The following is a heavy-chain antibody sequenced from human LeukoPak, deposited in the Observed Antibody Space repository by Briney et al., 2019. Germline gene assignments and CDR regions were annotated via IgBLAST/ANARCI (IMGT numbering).Heavy chain of an antibody. J-gene: IGHJ3*01. CDR1: GYFLSESS. CDR2: FDPETGEI. V-gene: IGHV1-24*01. D-gene: IGHD5-12*01. CDR3: ATEDPSGLGVFNL. Sequence: ASVKVSCKVSGYFLSESSLHWVRQAPGKGLEWMGGFDPETGEIIYAQNLQGRVTMSEDISTDTAYVELSSLRYEDTAVYYCATEDPSGLGVFNLWGQGTMVAVSS.